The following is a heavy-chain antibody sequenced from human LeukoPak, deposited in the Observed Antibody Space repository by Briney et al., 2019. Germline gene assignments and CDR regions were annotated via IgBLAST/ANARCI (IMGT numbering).Heavy chain of an antibody. CDR2: ISGSGGST. V-gene: IGHV3-23*01. CDR3: AKENYDYVWGSYRSGPSWFDP. D-gene: IGHD3-16*02. J-gene: IGHJ5*02. CDR1: GFTFSSYA. Sequence: PGGSLRLSCAASGFTFSSYAMSWVRQAPGKGLEWVSAISGSGGSTYYADSVKGRFTISRDNSKNTLYLQMNSLRAEDTAVYYCAKENYDYVWGSYRSGPSWFDPWGQRTLVTVSS.